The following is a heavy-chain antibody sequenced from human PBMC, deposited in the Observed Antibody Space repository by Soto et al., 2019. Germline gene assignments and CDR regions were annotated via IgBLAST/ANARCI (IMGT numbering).Heavy chain of an antibody. Sequence: ASVKVSGKASGYTFTSYGISWVRQAPGQGLEWMGWISAYNGNTNYAQKLQGRVTMTTDTSTSTAYMELRSLRSDDTAVYYCARDAVSSGPIRDAFDIWGQGTMVTVSS. CDR3: ARDAVSSGPIRDAFDI. CDR1: GYTFTSYG. D-gene: IGHD3-22*01. J-gene: IGHJ3*02. V-gene: IGHV1-18*04. CDR2: ISAYNGNT.